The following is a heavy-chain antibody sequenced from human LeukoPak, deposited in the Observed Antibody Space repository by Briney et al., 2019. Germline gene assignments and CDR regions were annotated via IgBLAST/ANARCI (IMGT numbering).Heavy chain of an antibody. J-gene: IGHJ3*02. CDR1: GGSISSYY. CDR2: IYYSGST. Sequence: SETLSLTCTVSGGSISSYYWSWIRQPPGKGLEWIGYIYYSGSTYCNPSLKSRVTISVDTSKNQFSLKLSSVTAADTAVYYCARVYQYYYDSSGYGTFDIWGQGTMVTVSS. V-gene: IGHV4-59*12. D-gene: IGHD3-22*01. CDR3: ARVYQYYYDSSGYGTFDI.